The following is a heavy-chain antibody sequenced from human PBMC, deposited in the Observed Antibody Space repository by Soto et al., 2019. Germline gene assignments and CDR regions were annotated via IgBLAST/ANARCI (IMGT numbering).Heavy chain of an antibody. D-gene: IGHD1-26*01. V-gene: IGHV3-30*18. CDR3: AKLSHSGGHHHDYGRGV. Sequence: QVQLVESGGGVVQPGTSLRLSCAASGFIFSTNGMYWVRQAPGKGLEWVALISDDGRNGWHADSVKGRFTISSDISKNTLCLQVNSLRPEDTAVYSCAKLSHSGGHHHDYGRGVWGQGTTVTVSS. CDR2: ISDDGRNG. J-gene: IGHJ6*02. CDR1: GFIFSTNG.